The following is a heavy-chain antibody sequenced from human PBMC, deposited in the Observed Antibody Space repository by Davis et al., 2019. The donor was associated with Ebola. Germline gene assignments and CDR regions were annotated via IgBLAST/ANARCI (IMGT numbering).Heavy chain of an antibody. CDR1: GFTFSSYS. V-gene: IGHV3-21*01. CDR3: ARYYYGSGSYYLFDY. J-gene: IGHJ4*02. CDR2: ISSSSSYI. D-gene: IGHD3-10*01. Sequence: GESLKISCAASGFTFSSYSMNWVRQAPGKGLEWVSSISSSSSYIYYADSVKGRFTISRDNAKNSLYLQMNSLRAEDTAVYYCARYYYGSGSYYLFDYWGQGTLVTVSS.